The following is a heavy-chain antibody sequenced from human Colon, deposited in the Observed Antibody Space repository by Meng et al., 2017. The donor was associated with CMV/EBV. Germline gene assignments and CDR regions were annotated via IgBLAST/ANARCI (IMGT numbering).Heavy chain of an antibody. CDR1: GYTFSDYY. CDR2: IRSDGSAT. V-gene: IGHV1-2*02. J-gene: IGHJ4*02. D-gene: IGHD6-19*01. Sequence: QVLLMQCGAGVQEPAASVTVSCKTPGYTFSDYYRHWVRQAPGQGLEWMGWIRSDGSATNYAQKFRGRVTMTRDASVSTAYMELSGLTSDDTAVYFCVRSSGWSLFDYWGPGALVTVSS. CDR3: VRSSGWSLFDY.